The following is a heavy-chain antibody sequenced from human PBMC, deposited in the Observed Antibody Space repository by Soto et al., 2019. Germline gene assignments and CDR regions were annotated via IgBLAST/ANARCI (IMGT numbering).Heavy chain of an antibody. Sequence: ASVKVSCKASGYTFTIYDINWVRQATGQGLEWMGWMNPNSGNTGYAQKFQGRVTMTRNTSISTAYMELSSLRSEDTAVYYCARIRGWRVRYYYMDFWGKGTMVTVSS. CDR1: GYTFTIYD. CDR3: ARIRGWRVRYYYMDF. V-gene: IGHV1-8*01. D-gene: IGHD3-10*01. CDR2: MNPNSGNT. J-gene: IGHJ6*03.